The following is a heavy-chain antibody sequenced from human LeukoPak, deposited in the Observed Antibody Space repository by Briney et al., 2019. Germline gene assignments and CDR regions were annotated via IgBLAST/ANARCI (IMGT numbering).Heavy chain of an antibody. J-gene: IGHJ4*02. Sequence: PSETLSLTCTVSGYSISSGYYWGWIRQPPGKGLEWIGTMYHSGSTYYNPSLKSRVTISVDTSKNQFSLKLSSVTAADTAVYYCARHGKVGAVDYWGQGTLVTVSS. D-gene: IGHD1-26*01. CDR1: GYSISSGYY. CDR3: ARHGKVGAVDY. V-gene: IGHV4-38-2*02. CDR2: MYHSGST.